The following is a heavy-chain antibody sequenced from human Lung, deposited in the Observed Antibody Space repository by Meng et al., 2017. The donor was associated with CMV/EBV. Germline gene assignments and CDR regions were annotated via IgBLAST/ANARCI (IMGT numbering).Heavy chain of an antibody. Sequence: SXTLSLXCAVYGGSFSGYYWSWIRQSPGKGLEWIGEINHTGSTNYNPSLRSRVTISVDTSKNQFSLKLNSVTAADTAVYYCARRGKPTAMFTFGPPRYHYVLDVXRQGXTVTVSS. CDR1: GGSFSGYY. CDR3: ARRGKPTAMFTFGPPRYHYVLDV. CDR2: INHTGST. V-gene: IGHV4-34*01. D-gene: IGHD5-18*01. J-gene: IGHJ6*02.